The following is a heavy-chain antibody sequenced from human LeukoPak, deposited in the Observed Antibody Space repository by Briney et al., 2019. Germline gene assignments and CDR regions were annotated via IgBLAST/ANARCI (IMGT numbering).Heavy chain of an antibody. CDR3: ATSWGPDTSAFRWGRDGMDV. D-gene: IGHD3-16*01. J-gene: IGHJ6*02. Sequence: GGSLRLSCAVSGLTFNNYAMSWVRQAPGKGLEWVSAISKSGDHTYYAASAKGRFTIYRDNSKNTQYLQMNGLRAEDTAVYYCATSWGPDTSAFRWGRDGMDVWGQGTTVIVSS. CDR2: ISKSGDHT. CDR1: GLTFNNYA. V-gene: IGHV3-23*01.